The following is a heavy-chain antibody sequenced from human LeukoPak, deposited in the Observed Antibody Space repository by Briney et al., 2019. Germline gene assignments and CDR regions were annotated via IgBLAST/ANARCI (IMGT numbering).Heavy chain of an antibody. V-gene: IGHV3-53*01. CDR2: IYSGGST. J-gene: IGHJ6*03. Sequence: LPGGSLRLSCAASGFTVSSNYMSWVRQAPGKGLEWVSVIYSGGSTYYADSVKGRFTISRDNSKNTLYLQMNSLRVEDTAVYYCARGRYQLQSGADNYYMDVWGKGTTVTVSS. D-gene: IGHD2-2*01. CDR3: ARGRYQLQSGADNYYMDV. CDR1: GFTVSSNY.